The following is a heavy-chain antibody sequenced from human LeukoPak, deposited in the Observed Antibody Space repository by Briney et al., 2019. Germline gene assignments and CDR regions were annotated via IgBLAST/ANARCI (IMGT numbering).Heavy chain of an antibody. Sequence: SETLSLTCGVSGGSISTTNWWTWVRQPPGEGLEWIGEVHLSGRTHYNPSLESRVTMSVDMSENHISLRPTSVTAADTAVYYCAREGGPYRPLDYSGQGTLVTVSS. V-gene: IGHV4-4*02. CDR3: AREGGPYRPLDY. CDR2: VHLSGRT. CDR1: GGSISTTNW. J-gene: IGHJ4*02.